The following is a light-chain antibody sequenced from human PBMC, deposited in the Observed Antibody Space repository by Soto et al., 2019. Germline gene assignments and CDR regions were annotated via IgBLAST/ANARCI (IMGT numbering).Light chain of an antibody. V-gene: IGLV1-40*01. CDR3: QSYDSSLRGHVV. Sequence: QSALTQPPSVSGAPGQRVTISCTGSGSNIGAGYDVHWYQQLPGTAPKLLIYGNTNRPSGVPDRFSGSKSGTSASLAITGLQAEDEADYHCQSYDSSLRGHVVFGGGTKLTVL. CDR2: GNT. J-gene: IGLJ2*01. CDR1: GSNIGAGYD.